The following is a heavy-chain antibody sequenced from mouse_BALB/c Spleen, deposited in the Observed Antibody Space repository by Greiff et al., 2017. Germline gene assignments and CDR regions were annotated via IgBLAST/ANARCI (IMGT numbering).Heavy chain of an antibody. CDR1: GYSITSDYA. CDR3: AGDYGYSWFAY. J-gene: IGHJ3*01. V-gene: IGHV3-2*02. Sequence: EVQRVESGPGLAKPSQSLSLTCTVTGYSITSDYAWNWIRQFPGNKLEWMGYISYSGSTSYNPSLKSRISITRDTSKNQFFLQLNSVTTEDTATYYCAGDYGYSWFAYWGQGTLVTVSA. D-gene: IGHD2-2*01. CDR2: ISYSGST.